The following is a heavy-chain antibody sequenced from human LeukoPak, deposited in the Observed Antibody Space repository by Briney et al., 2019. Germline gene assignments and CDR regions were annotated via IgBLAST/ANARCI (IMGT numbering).Heavy chain of an antibody. D-gene: IGHD2-15*01. J-gene: IGHJ4*02. V-gene: IGHV3-7*01. Sequence: GGSLRLSCAASGFSFSAYWMTWVRQAPGTGLEWVANINPAGSETYYVDPVKGRFSISRDNAKNLVYLQMNSLRAEDTAEYHCARFGYVAAVDVWGQGTPVTVSS. CDR3: ARFGYVAAVDV. CDR2: INPAGSET. CDR1: GFSFSAYW.